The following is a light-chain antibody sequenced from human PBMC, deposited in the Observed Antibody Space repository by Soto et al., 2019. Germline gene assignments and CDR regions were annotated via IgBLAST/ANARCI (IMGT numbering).Light chain of an antibody. CDR2: KAS. J-gene: IGKJ5*01. V-gene: IGKV1-5*03. Sequence: DIQMTQSPSTLSASAGDRVTITCRASQSLSSWLAWYQQKPGKAPKSLIYKASSLESGVPSRFSGSGSGTEFTLTISSLQPDDFATYYCQQYLSYPITFGQGTRLEIK. CDR1: QSLSSW. CDR3: QQYLSYPIT.